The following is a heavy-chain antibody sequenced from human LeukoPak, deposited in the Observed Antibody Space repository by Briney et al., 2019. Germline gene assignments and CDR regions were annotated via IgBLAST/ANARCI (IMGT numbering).Heavy chain of an antibody. Sequence: SVKVSCKASGYTFTGYYMHWVRQATGQGLEWMGGIIPIFGTANYAQKFQGRVTITTDESTSTAYMELSSLRSEDTAVYYCARVIRNRYCSSTSCPTEYYYYMDVWGKGTTVTVSS. CDR2: IIPIFGTA. CDR1: GYTFTGYY. CDR3: ARVIRNRYCSSTSCPTEYYYYMDV. V-gene: IGHV1-69*05. J-gene: IGHJ6*03. D-gene: IGHD2-2*01.